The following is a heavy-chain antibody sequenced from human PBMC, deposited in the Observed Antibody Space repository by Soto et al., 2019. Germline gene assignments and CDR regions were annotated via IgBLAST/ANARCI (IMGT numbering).Heavy chain of an antibody. Sequence: PSETLSLTCTVSGGSVSSGSYYWSWIRQPPGKGLEWIGYIYYSGSTNYNPSLKSRVTISVDTSKNQFSLKLSSVTAADTAVYYCARLQQQLVEVFAINWFDPWGQGTLVTVSA. CDR3: ARLQQQLVEVFAINWFDP. CDR1: GGSVSSGSYY. J-gene: IGHJ5*02. CDR2: IYYSGST. V-gene: IGHV4-61*01. D-gene: IGHD6-13*01.